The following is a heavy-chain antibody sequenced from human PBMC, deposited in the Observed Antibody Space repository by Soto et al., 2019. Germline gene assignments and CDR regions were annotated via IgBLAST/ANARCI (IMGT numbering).Heavy chain of an antibody. V-gene: IGHV4-31*03. CDR1: GGSISSGGYY. D-gene: IGHD4-17*01. J-gene: IGHJ5*02. CDR3: ARRLPGDSPTGWWFDP. CDR2: IYYSGST. Sequence: SETLSLTCTVSGGSISSGGYYWSWIRQHPGKGLEWIGYIYYSGSTYYNPSLKSRVTISVDTSKNQFSLKLSSVTAADTAVYYCARRLPGDSPTGWWFDPWGQGTLVTVSS.